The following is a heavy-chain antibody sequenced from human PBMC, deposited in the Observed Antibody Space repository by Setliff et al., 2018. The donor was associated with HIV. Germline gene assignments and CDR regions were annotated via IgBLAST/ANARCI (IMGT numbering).Heavy chain of an antibody. Sequence: PGGSLRLSCAASGFTFSNYEMSWVRQAPGKGLEWVAGINWNGGSTGYADSVKGRFTISRDNAKNSLYLQMNSLRAADTAVYYCARDLSYDYDRSSDTFDYWGQGTLVTVSS. V-gene: IGHV3-20*04. D-gene: IGHD3-22*01. CDR1: GFTFSNYE. J-gene: IGHJ4*02. CDR2: INWNGGST. CDR3: ARDLSYDYDRSSDTFDY.